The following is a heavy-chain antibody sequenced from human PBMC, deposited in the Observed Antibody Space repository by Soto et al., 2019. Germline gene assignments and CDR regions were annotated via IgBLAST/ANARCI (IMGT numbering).Heavy chain of an antibody. Sequence: GGSLRLSCSASGFTFSSNAMSWVLHAPLNWLEWVSFITNTGGDTVYADSVKGRFTMSRDNSKNILYLQMTNLRAEDRPLYHSASASGERSPGTRVFASWGHGTRVTAPQ. D-gene: IGHD3-10*01. J-gene: IGHJ5*01. CDR3: ASASGERSPGTRVFAS. CDR1: GFTFSSNA. CDR2: ITNTGGDT. V-gene: IGHV3-23*01.